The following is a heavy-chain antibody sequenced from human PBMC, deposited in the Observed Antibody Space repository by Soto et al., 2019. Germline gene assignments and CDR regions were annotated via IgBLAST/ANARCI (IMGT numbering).Heavy chain of an antibody. D-gene: IGHD3-22*01. J-gene: IGHJ3*02. CDR3: ARDSRWYDSSGYYLQNAFDI. Sequence: SETLSLTCAVSGGSISSGGYSWSWIRQPPGKGLEWIGYIYHSGSTYYNPSLKSRVTISVDTSKNQFSLKLSSVTAADTAVYYCARDSRWYDSSGYYLQNAFDIWGQGTMVTVS. CDR1: GGSISSGGYS. V-gene: IGHV4-30-2*01. CDR2: IYHSGST.